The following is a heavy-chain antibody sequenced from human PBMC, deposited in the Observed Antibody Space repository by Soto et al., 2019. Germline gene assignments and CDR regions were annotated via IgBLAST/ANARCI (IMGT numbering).Heavy chain of an antibody. Sequence: SVKVSCKASGGTFSSYAISWVRQAPGQGLEWMGGIIPIFGTANYAQKFQGRVTITADESTSTAYMELSSLRSEDTAVYYCARGGWGEGDSLSAYSYCMDVWGQGTTVTVSS. CDR3: ARGGWGEGDSLSAYSYCMDV. CDR2: IIPIFGTA. V-gene: IGHV1-69*13. D-gene: IGHD3-16*01. CDR1: GGTFSSYA. J-gene: IGHJ6*02.